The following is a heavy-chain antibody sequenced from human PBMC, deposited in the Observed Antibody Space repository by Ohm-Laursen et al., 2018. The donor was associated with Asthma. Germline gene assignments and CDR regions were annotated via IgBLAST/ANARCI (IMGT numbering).Heavy chain of an antibody. CDR2: IIPIFGIA. J-gene: IGHJ6*02. CDR1: GGTFSSYA. V-gene: IGHV1-69*17. CDR3: ARRGVTTVTQWGGMDV. Sequence: SSVKVSCKASGGTFSSYAISWVRQAPGQGLEWMGGIIPIFGIANYAQKFQGRVTITADKSTSTAYMELSSLRSEDTAVYYCARRGVTTVTQWGGMDVWGQGTTVTVSS. D-gene: IGHD4-17*01.